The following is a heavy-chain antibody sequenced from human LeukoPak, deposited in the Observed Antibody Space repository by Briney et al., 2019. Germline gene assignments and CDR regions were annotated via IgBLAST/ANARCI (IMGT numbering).Heavy chain of an antibody. V-gene: IGHV3-23*01. CDR2: FSASGGGT. CDR3: AKGGSVTGNYYFFDY. J-gene: IGHJ4*02. CDR1: GFTFTNYA. D-gene: IGHD1-26*01. Sequence: GGSLRLSCAASGFTFTNYAMGWVRQAPGKGLELVSGFSASGGGTYYADSVKGRFTISRDNSKNTLSLQMNSLSAEDTAVYYCAKGGSVTGNYYFFDYWGQGARVTVSS.